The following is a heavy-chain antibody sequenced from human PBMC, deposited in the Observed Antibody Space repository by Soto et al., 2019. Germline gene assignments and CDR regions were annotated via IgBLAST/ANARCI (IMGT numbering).Heavy chain of an antibody. Sequence: EVQLVQSGVEVKKPGESLKISGKGSEYSFSTFWICWVRQMPGKGLEWMAIIYPTDSDTIYSPSFQGQVTISADKSINTAYLQWSTLKASDTAIYYCARGRKKGTLDYWGQGTLVTV. CDR2: IYPTDSDT. CDR1: EYSFSTFW. J-gene: IGHJ4*02. V-gene: IGHV5-51*03. CDR3: ARGRKKGTLDY.